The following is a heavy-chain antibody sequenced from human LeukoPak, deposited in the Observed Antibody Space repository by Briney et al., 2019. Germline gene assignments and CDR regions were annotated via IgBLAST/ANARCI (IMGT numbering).Heavy chain of an antibody. J-gene: IGHJ5*02. CDR2: IIPIFGTA. D-gene: IGHD2-2*01. Sequence: SVKVSCKASGGTFSSYAISWVRQAPGQGLEWMGGIIPIFGTANYAQKFQGRVTITTDESTSTAYMELSSLRSEDTAVYYCARNYLRSLGYCSSTGCYGMFDPWGQGTLVTVSS. V-gene: IGHV1-69*05. CDR1: GGTFSSYA. CDR3: ARNYLRSLGYCSSTGCYGMFDP.